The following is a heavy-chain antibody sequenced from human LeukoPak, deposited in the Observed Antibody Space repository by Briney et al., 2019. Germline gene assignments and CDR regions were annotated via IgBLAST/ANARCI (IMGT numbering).Heavy chain of an antibody. V-gene: IGHV4-61*02. CDR1: GDSITSGDYF. Sequence: SQTLSLTCTVSGDSITSGDYFWSWIRQPAGKGLEWIGRIYADGRTNYNPSLKSRVTLSVDPSKNQFSLKVTSVTAADTAVYYCARYRLGWFDPWGQGTLVTVSS. J-gene: IGHJ5*02. CDR2: IYADGRT. CDR3: ARYRLGWFDP. D-gene: IGHD1-26*01.